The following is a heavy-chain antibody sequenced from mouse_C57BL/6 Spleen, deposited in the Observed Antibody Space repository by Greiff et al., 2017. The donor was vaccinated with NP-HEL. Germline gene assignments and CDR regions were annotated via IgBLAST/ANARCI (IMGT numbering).Heavy chain of an antibody. Sequence: EVKLMESGGDLVKPGGSLKLSCAASGFTFSSYGMSWVRQTPDKRLEWVATISSGGSYTYYPDSVKGRFTISRDNAKNTLYLQMSSLKSEDTAMYYCARSITTVVATYAMDYWGQGTSVTVSS. CDR2: ISSGGSYT. D-gene: IGHD1-1*01. J-gene: IGHJ4*01. V-gene: IGHV5-6*01. CDR1: GFTFSSYG. CDR3: ARSITTVVATYAMDY.